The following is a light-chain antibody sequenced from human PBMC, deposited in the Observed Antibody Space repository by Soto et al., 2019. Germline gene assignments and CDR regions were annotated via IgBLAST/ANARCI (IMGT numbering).Light chain of an antibody. CDR2: DAA. CDR1: QNMYNY. V-gene: IGKV1-33*01. Sequence: DIQMTQSPSSLSASVGDRVTIACQASQNMYNYLNWYQYKPGKAPKVLIFDAASLATGVPSRFSGSGYGTDFSLTINSLQPEDVATYYCQHYDNLPLTFGGGTKVQIE. CDR3: QHYDNLPLT. J-gene: IGKJ4*01.